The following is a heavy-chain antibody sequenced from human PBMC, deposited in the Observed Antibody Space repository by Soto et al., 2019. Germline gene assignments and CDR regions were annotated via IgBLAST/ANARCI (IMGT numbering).Heavy chain of an antibody. Sequence: PSETLSLTCAVSGGSISSSSNYWGWIRHPPGKGLEWIGSIYFNGSPYYSPSLKSRVTISVDTSKNQFSLKLNSVTAADTAVYYCARHYAVVLYXFDYWAQRTLVTVSS. CDR2: IYFNGSP. D-gene: IGHD2-21*01. J-gene: IGHJ4*02. CDR3: ARHYAVVLYXFDY. CDR1: GGSISSSSNY. V-gene: IGHV4-39*01.